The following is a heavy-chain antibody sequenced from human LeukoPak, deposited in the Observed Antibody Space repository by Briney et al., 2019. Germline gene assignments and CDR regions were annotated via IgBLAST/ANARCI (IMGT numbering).Heavy chain of an antibody. V-gene: IGHV3-74*03. Sequence: GGSLRLSCAASGFTFSNYFMHWVRQAPGKGLVWVSRINSDGTSTMYADSVKGRFTISTDNDKNTLYLQMNSLRDEDTAVYYCGRRVDATRWFDPWGQGTLVTVSS. CDR3: GRRVDATRWFDP. D-gene: IGHD2-15*01. CDR1: GFTFSNYF. J-gene: IGHJ5*02. CDR2: INSDGTST.